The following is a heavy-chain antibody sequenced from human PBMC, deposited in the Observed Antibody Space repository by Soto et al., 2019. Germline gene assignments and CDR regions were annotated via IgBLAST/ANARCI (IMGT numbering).Heavy chain of an antibody. V-gene: IGHV3-7*01. CDR2: IKQDGSEK. CDR1: GFTFSSDW. D-gene: IGHD2-2*01. CDR3: ARGRAEYQLLLSDAFDI. Sequence: EVQLVESGGGLVQPGGSLRLSCAASGFTFSSDWMSWVRQAPGKGLEWVANIKQDGSEKYYVDSVKGRFTISRDNAKNSLYLQMNSLRAEDTAVYYCARGRAEYQLLLSDAFDIWGQGTMVTVSS. J-gene: IGHJ3*02.